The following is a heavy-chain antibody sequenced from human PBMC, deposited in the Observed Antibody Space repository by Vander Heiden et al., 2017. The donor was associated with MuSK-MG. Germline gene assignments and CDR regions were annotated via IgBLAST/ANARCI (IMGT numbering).Heavy chain of an antibody. V-gene: IGHV1-69*04. CDR2: IIPILGIA. CDR3: ARDMVDKMRGYYGMDV. CDR1: GGAFSRHA. D-gene: IGHD5-12*01. J-gene: IGHJ6*02. Sequence: QVQRGPYWAGVQKPGSSAQVSCQASGGAFSRHAISWVRQAPGQGLEWMGRIIPILGIANYAQKFQGRVTITADKSTSTAYMELSSLRSEDTAVYYCARDMVDKMRGYYGMDVWGQGTTVTVSS.